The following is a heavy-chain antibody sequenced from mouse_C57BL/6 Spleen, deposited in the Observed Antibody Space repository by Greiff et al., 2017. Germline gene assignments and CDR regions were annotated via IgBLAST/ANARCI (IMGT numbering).Heavy chain of an antibody. J-gene: IGHJ1*03. V-gene: IGHV1-82*01. CDR1: GYAFSSSW. Sequence: VKLMESGPELVKPGASVKISCKASGYAFSSSWMNWVKQRPGKGLEWIGRIYPGDGDTNYNGKFKGKATLTADKSSSTAYMQLSSLTSEDSAVYFCARSRYGSSGWYFDVWGTGTTVTVSS. CDR2: IYPGDGDT. CDR3: ARSRYGSSGWYFDV. D-gene: IGHD1-1*01.